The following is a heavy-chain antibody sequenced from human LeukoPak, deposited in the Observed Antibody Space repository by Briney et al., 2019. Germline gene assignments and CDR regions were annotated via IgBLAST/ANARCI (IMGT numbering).Heavy chain of an antibody. CDR1: GFTFSGYA. CDR3: AKGYDFWSGGIDY. D-gene: IGHD3-3*01. V-gene: IGHV3-23*01. CDR2: ISGSGGST. J-gene: IGHJ4*02. Sequence: PGESLRLSCAASGFTFSGYAMSWVRQAPGKGLAWVSAISGSGGSTFYADSVKGRFTISRDNSKNTLYLQMNSLRADDTAVYYCAKGYDFWSGGIDYWGQGTLVTVSS.